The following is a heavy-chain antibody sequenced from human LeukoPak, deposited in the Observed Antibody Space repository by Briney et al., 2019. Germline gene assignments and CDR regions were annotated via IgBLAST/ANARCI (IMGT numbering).Heavy chain of an antibody. D-gene: IGHD2-15*01. CDR1: GGSFSGYY. CDR2: INHSGST. J-gene: IGHJ6*03. V-gene: IGHV4-34*01. Sequence: PSETLSLTCAVYGGSFSGYYWSWIRQPPGKGLEWIGEINHSGSTNYNPSLKSRVTISVDTSKNQFSLKLSSVTAADTALYYCARVRAVTATRVYYYMDVWGKGTTVTVSS. CDR3: ARVRAVTATRVYYYMDV.